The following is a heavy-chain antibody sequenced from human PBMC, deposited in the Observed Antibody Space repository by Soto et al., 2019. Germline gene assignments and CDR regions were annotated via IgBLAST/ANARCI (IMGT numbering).Heavy chain of an antibody. J-gene: IGHJ4*02. CDR1: GGSFSGYS. CDR3: ARGRKVYSSTWFVD. V-gene: IGHV4-34*01. CDR2: INHSGST. Sequence: SETRSLTCAVYGGSFSGYSWSWIRQPPGKGLEWIGEINHSGSTNYNPSFKTRVTISVDTSKNQFSLKLSSVTAADTAVYYCARGRKVYSSTWFVDWGQGTLVTVSS. D-gene: IGHD6-13*01.